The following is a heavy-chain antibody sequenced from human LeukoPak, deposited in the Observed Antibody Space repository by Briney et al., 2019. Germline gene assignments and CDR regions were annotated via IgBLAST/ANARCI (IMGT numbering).Heavy chain of an antibody. CDR1: SGSLSSSRYH. V-gene: IGHV4-30-4*08. Sequence: PSETLSLTCTVSSGSLSSSRYHWGWIRQPPGKGLEWIGYIYYSGTTYYNPSLKSRVTISVDTSKNQFSLNLNSVTAADTAVYYCARAVQASVQPRFDPWGQGTLVTVSS. J-gene: IGHJ5*02. CDR2: IYYSGTT. CDR3: ARAVQASVQPRFDP. D-gene: IGHD1-1*01.